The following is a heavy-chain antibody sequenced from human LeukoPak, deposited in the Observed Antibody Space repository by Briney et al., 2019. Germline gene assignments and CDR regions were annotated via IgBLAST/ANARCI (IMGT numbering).Heavy chain of an antibody. CDR1: GYSFSNYW. CDR2: IYPEDSDA. Sequence: GESLKISCQGSGYSFSNYWIGWVGQMPGKGLEWMGAIYPEDSDARYSPSFQGQVTISADKSISTAYLQWNSLQASDTGMYYCARQSGFSYGDFEYWGQGTLVTVSS. CDR3: ARQSGFSYGDFEY. V-gene: IGHV5-51*01. J-gene: IGHJ4*02. D-gene: IGHD5-18*01.